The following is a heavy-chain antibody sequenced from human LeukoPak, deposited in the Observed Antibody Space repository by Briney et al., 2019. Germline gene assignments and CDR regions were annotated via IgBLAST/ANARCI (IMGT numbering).Heavy chain of an antibody. CDR3: ARGAGGDYPFDY. CDR1: GGSISRYY. V-gene: IGHV4-59*01. D-gene: IGHD4-17*01. J-gene: IGHJ4*02. Sequence: PSETLSLTCTVSGGSISRYYWSWIRQPPGKGLEWIGYIHYSGSTNYNPSLKSRVTISVDTSENQFFLKLNSVTAADTAVYYCARGAGGDYPFDYWGQGSLVTV. CDR2: IHYSGST.